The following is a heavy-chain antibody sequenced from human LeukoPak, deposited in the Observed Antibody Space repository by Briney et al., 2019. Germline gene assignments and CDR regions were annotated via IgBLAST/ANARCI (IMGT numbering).Heavy chain of an antibody. Sequence: SETLSLTCTVSGGSLSSYYWSWIRQPPGKGLEWIGYIYDNGSTNYSPSLKSRVSISVDTSKNQFSLNLNSVTAADTAVYYCARQRVSSPPDYWGQGTLVTVSS. J-gene: IGHJ4*02. D-gene: IGHD2/OR15-2a*01. CDR1: GGSLSSYY. CDR2: IYDNGST. CDR3: ARQRVSSPPDY. V-gene: IGHV4-59*01.